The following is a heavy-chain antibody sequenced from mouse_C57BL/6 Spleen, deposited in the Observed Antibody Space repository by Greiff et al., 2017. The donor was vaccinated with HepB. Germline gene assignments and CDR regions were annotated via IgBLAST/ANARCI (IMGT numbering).Heavy chain of an antibody. Sequence: VQLQQPGAELVRPGSSVKLSCKASGYTFTSYWMDWVKQRPGQGLEWIGNIYPSDSETHYNQKFKDKATLTVDKSSSTAYMQLSSLTSEDSAVYYCARGATVVATEYFDYWGQGTTLTVSS. V-gene: IGHV1-61*01. CDR2: IYPSDSET. CDR3: ARGATVVATEYFDY. D-gene: IGHD1-1*01. J-gene: IGHJ2*01. CDR1: GYTFTSYW.